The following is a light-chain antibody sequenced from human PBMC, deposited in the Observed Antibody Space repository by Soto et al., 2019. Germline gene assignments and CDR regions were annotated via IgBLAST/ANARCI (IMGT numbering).Light chain of an antibody. CDR2: DAS. Sequence: TQSPSSLSASVGDRVTITCRASQGIRNDLLWFQQKPGQAPRLLIHDASNRAAGVPARFSGSGSGTDFTLTISSLEPEDFAVYYCQQRYNWPPITFGQGTRLEIK. J-gene: IGKJ5*01. V-gene: IGKV3-11*01. CDR1: QGIRND. CDR3: QQRYNWPPIT.